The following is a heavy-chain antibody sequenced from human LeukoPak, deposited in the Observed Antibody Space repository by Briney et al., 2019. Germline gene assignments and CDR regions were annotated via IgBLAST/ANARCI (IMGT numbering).Heavy chain of an antibody. CDR3: ACITIFGVASY. J-gene: IGHJ4*02. Sequence: PSETLSLTCAVSGYSISSGYYWGWIRQPPGKGLEWIGSIYHSGSTYYNPSLKSRVTISVDTSKNQFSLKLSSVTAADTAVYYCACITIFGVASYWGQGTLVTVSS. CDR1: GYSISSGYY. V-gene: IGHV4-38-2*01. D-gene: IGHD3-3*01. CDR2: IYHSGST.